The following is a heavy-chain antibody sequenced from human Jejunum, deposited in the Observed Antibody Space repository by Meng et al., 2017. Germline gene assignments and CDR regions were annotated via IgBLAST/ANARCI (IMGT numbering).Heavy chain of an antibody. D-gene: IGHD1-1*01. CDR2: INPTDDST. CDR3: ARDKSGDGTASFDY. J-gene: IGHJ4*02. CDR1: GYTFSDYH. Sequence: QVRLAQSGAEVKAPGASVKVSCKGSGYTFSDYHVQWVRQVPGQGLEWMGWINPTDDSTNYAQKFQGRVTVTRDTNTAFMELNRLTSDDSALYYCARDKSGDGTASFDYWGQGTLVTVSS. V-gene: IGHV1-2*02.